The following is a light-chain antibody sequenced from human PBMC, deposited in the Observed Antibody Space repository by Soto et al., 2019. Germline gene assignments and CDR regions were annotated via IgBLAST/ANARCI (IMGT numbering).Light chain of an antibody. CDR2: YDS. J-gene: IGLJ2*01. Sequence: SYELTQPPSVSLAPGQTASITCGGTSIGSKSVHWYQQKPGQAPIVVIYYDSDRPSGIPERFAGSNSGNTATLTISRVEAGDEADYYCQVWDSSSDHVIFGGGTQLTVL. CDR1: SIGSKS. CDR3: QVWDSSSDHVI. V-gene: IGLV3-21*04.